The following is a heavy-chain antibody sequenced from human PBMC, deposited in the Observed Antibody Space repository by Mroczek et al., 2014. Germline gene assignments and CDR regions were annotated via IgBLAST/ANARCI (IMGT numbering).Heavy chain of an antibody. J-gene: IGHJ6*03. CDR2: INHSGST. CDR1: WVLQWLL. CDR3: ARCSLYYMDV. V-gene: IGHV4-34*01. Sequence: QVQLQQWGGRTVEAFGDPVPHLRCLWWVLQWLLLELDPPAPTGRGLEWIGEINHSGSTNYNPSLKSRVTISVDTSKNQFSLKLSSVTAADTAVYYCARCSLYYMDVWGKGTTVTVSS. D-gene: IGHD6-19*01.